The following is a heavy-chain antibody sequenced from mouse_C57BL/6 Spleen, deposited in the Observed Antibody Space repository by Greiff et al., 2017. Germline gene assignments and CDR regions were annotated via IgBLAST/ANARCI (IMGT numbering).Heavy chain of an antibody. J-gene: IGHJ2*01. CDR3: ARSLYYGSSD. CDR2: IYPSDSET. D-gene: IGHD1-1*01. V-gene: IGHV1-61*01. CDR1: GYTFTSYW. Sequence: QVQLQQPGAELVRPGSSVKLSCKASGYTFTSYWMDWVKQRPGQGLEWIGNIYPSDSETHYNQKFKDKATLTVDKSSSTAYMQLSSLTSEDSAVYYCARSLYYGSSDWGQGTTLTVSS.